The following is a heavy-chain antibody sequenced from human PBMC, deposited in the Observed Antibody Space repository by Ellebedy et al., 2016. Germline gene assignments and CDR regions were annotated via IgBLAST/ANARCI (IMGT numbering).Heavy chain of an antibody. D-gene: IGHD3-10*01. J-gene: IGHJ4*02. Sequence: GGSLRLSXAASGFTFSSYAMSWVRQAPGKGLEWVSAISGSGGSTYYADSVKGRFTISRDNAKNSLYLRMNSLRAEDTAVYYCARALWFGDFFDYWGQGTLVTVSS. V-gene: IGHV3-23*01. CDR1: GFTFSSYA. CDR3: ARALWFGDFFDY. CDR2: ISGSGGST.